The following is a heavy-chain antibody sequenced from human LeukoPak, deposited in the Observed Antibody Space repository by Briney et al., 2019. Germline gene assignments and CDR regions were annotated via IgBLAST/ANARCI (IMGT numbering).Heavy chain of an antibody. D-gene: IGHD5-18*01. V-gene: IGHV4-4*07. J-gene: IGHJ6*03. CDR2: IYTSGST. Sequence: KPSETLSLTCTVSGGSISSYYWSWIRQPAGKGLEWIGRIYTSGSTNYNPSLKSRVTMSVDTSKNQFSLKLSSVTAADTAVYYCARDLRGYSYGPHYYYYYYMDVWGKGTTVTISS. CDR1: GGSISSYY. CDR3: ARDLRGYSYGPHYYYYYYMDV.